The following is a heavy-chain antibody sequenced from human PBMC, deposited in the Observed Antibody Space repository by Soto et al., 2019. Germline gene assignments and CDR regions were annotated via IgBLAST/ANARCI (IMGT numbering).Heavy chain of an antibody. J-gene: IGHJ4*02. CDR2: IDWNDDK. D-gene: IGHD3-10*01. V-gene: IGHV2-5*01. Sequence: QITLKESGPTLVKPTQTLTLTCTFSGFSITSSGVTVGWIRQPPGKALEWLALIDWNDDKRYSPSLKSRLTITKDTSKTQVVLTMTNMGPVDTATYSCEPMESIYGLVAFDYGGQGPLVTVSS. CDR3: EPMESIYGLVAFDY. CDR1: GFSITSSGVT.